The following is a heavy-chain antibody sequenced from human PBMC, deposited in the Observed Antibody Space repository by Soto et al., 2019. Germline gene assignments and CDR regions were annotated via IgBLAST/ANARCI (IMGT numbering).Heavy chain of an antibody. J-gene: IGHJ4*02. CDR1: GFTFSSYS. CDR2: ISSSSSYI. V-gene: IGHV3-21*01. D-gene: IGHD2-2*03. Sequence: GGSLRLSCAASGFTFSSYSMNWVRQAPGKGLEWVSSISSSSSYIYYADSVKGRFTISRDNAKNSLYLQMNSLRAEDTAVYYCASLQPGYCSSTSCYESSDYWGQGTLVTVSS. CDR3: ASLQPGYCSSTSCYESSDY.